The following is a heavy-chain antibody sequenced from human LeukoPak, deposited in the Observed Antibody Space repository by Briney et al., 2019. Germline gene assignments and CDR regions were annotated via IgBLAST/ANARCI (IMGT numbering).Heavy chain of an antibody. Sequence: GESLKISCKGSGYSFTSYWIGWVRQMPGKGLEWMGLIYPGGSDTKYSPPFQGQVTISADKSISTAYLQWSSLKASDTAMYFCARHWDYGDYVGYYYGMDVWGQGTTVTVSS. CDR3: ARHWDYGDYVGYYYGMDV. CDR1: GYSFTSYW. J-gene: IGHJ6*02. V-gene: IGHV5-51*01. D-gene: IGHD4-17*01. CDR2: IYPGGSDT.